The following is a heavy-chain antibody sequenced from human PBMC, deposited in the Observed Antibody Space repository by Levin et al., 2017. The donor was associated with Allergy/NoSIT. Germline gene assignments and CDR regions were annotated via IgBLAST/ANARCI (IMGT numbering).Heavy chain of an antibody. J-gene: IGHJ4*02. CDR2: ISYDGSTE. Sequence: LSLTCAAPGFTFSNYAMHWVRQAPGKGLEWVAVISYDGSTEKYADTVKGRFTISRDTSKNILDLQMSSLRTDDTAVYYCARDTRFLEWVLRAEGGHFDYWGQGSLVTVSS. D-gene: IGHD3-3*01. V-gene: IGHV3-30-3*01. CDR1: GFTFSNYA. CDR3: ARDTRFLEWVLRAEGGHFDY.